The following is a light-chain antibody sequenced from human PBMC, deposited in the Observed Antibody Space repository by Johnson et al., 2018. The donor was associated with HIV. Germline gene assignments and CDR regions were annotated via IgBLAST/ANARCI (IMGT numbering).Light chain of an antibody. J-gene: IGLJ1*01. CDR2: EDN. Sequence: QSILTQPPSVSAAPGQTVNISCSGNVSNIESYFVSWYQQLPGAAPTLLIYEDNKRPSGITDRFSGSKSGTSATLGITGLQTGDEADYYCGTWDSSLSAVFGTGTKVTVL. CDR3: GTWDSSLSAV. CDR1: VSNIESYF. V-gene: IGLV1-51*02.